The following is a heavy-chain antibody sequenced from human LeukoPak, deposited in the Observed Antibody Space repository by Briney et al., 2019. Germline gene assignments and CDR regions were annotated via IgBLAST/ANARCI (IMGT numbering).Heavy chain of an antibody. CDR1: GFTFSSYA. J-gene: IGHJ4*02. CDR3: ARRGVGWDY. CDR2: LKGDGSEK. D-gene: IGHD3-10*01. Sequence: GGSLRLSCAASGFTFSSYAMSWVRQAPGKGLQWVANLKGDGSEKYYVDSVEGRFTISRDNAKNSLYLQMDSRRADDTAVYYCARRGVGWDYWGQGTLVTVSS. V-gene: IGHV3-7*01.